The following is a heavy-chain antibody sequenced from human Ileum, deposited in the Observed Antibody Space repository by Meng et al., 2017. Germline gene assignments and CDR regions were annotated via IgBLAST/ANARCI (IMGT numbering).Heavy chain of an antibody. V-gene: IGHV3-72*01. J-gene: IGHJ4*02. Sequence: SLKISCAASGFTFSDHYTDWVRQAPGRGLEWVGRSKNKANNYNTEYAASVKGRFTISRDDSNNSLHLQMNSLKAEDTAVYYCARIDSTRGWFFNHWGRGTLVTVSS. CDR3: ARIDSTRGWFFNH. CDR2: SKNKANNYNT. D-gene: IGHD6-19*01. CDR1: GFTFSDHY.